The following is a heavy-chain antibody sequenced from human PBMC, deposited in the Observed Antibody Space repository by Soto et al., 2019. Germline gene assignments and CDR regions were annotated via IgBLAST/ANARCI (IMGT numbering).Heavy chain of an antibody. Sequence: QVQLVQSGAEMNQPGSSVKGSCQSSGGTFNTYAMNWVRQAPGQGPEWMGDISPMFGAANYAPKFQGRVTITSDESTGTSYMQLGSLSSEDTALYFCAREVQVHTPAFGYWGQGTLVTVSS. D-gene: IGHD3-10*01. V-gene: IGHV1-69*19. CDR2: ISPMFGAA. J-gene: IGHJ4*02. CDR3: AREVQVHTPAFGY. CDR1: GGTFNTYA.